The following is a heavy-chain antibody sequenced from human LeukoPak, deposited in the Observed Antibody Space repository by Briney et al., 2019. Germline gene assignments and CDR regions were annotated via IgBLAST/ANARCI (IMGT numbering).Heavy chain of an antibody. CDR2: IYTSGST. CDR3: ARDLAGTTDYYYYYDMDV. CDR1: GGSISSYY. J-gene: IGHJ6*03. V-gene: IGHV4-4*07. Sequence: PSETLSLTCTVSGGSISSYYWSWIRQPAGKGLEWIGRIYTSGSTNYNPSLKSRVTMSGDTSKNQFSLKLSSVTAADTAVYYCARDLAGTTDYYYYYDMDVWGKGTTVTVSS. D-gene: IGHD1-7*01.